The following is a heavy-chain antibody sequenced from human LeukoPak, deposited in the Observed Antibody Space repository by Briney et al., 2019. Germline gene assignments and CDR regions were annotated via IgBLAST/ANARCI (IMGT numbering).Heavy chain of an antibody. V-gene: IGHV4-30-2*01. CDR2: IYHSGST. Sequence: PSETLSLTCAVSGGSISSGGYSWSWIRQPPGKGLEWIGYIYHSGSTYYNPSLKSRVTISVDRSKNQFSLKLSSVTAADTAVYYCAREGEHDYGDYNDWYFDLWGRGTLVTVSS. J-gene: IGHJ2*01. CDR3: AREGEHDYGDYNDWYFDL. D-gene: IGHD4-17*01. CDR1: GGSISSGGYS.